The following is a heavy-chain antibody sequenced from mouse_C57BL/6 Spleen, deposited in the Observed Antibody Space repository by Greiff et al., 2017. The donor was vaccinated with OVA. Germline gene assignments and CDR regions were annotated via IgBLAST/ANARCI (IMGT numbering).Heavy chain of an antibody. CDR3: ARRATVTGY. D-gene: IGHD1-1*01. J-gene: IGHJ2*01. CDR2: IDPSDSYT. Sequence: VQLQQPGAELVKPGASVKLSCKASGYTFTSYWMQWVKQRPGQGLEWIGEIDPSDSYTNYNQKFKGKATLTVDTPSSTAYMQLSSLTSEDSAVYYCARRATVTGYWGQGTTLTVSS. V-gene: IGHV1-50*01. CDR1: GYTFTSYW.